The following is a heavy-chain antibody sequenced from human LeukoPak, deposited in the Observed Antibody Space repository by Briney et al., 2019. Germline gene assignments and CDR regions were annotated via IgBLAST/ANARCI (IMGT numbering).Heavy chain of an antibody. CDR2: ISGYNGNT. D-gene: IGHD5-24*01. CDR1: GYPFTTYG. J-gene: IGHJ2*01. CDR3: ARDDRDGYNHFDL. V-gene: IGHV1-18*01. Sequence: ASVKVSCKASGYPFTTYGINWVRQAPGQGLEWMGWISGYNGNTNYAQKLQGRVTMTTDTSTSIAYMELRSLGSDDTAVYYCARDDRDGYNHFDLWGRGTLVTVSS.